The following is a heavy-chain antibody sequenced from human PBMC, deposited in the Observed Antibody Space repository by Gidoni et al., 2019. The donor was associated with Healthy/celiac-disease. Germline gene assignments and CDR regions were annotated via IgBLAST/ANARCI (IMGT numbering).Heavy chain of an antibody. Sequence: EVQLVESGGGLVKPGGSLRLSCAASGFTFSSYSMNWVRQAPGKGLEWVSSISSSSSYTYYADSVKGRFTISRDNAKNSLYLQMNSLRAEDTAVYYCASPIVGATTGFDYWGQGTLVTVSS. D-gene: IGHD1-26*01. CDR1: GFTFSSYS. J-gene: IGHJ4*02. V-gene: IGHV3-21*01. CDR2: ISSSSSYT. CDR3: ASPIVGATTGFDY.